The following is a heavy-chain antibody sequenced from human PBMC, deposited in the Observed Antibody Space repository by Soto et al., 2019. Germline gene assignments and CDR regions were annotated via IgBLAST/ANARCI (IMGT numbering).Heavy chain of an antibody. D-gene: IGHD1-1*01. Sequence: QVPLVQSGAEVKKPGASVKVSCKASGYIFITYGMHWLRQAPGQGLEWMGWINTDDGNTRYSQKFQGRVTITRDTSASTAYMELSSLRSEDTAVYYCARPVSGGNYFFDYWGQGTLVTVSS. CDR2: INTDDGNT. CDR3: ARPVSGGNYFFDY. J-gene: IGHJ4*02. V-gene: IGHV1-3*04. CDR1: GYIFITYG.